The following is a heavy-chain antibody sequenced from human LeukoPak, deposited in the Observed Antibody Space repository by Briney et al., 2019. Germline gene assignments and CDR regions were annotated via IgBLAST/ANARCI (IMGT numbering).Heavy chain of an antibody. CDR1: GGSISSYY. Sequence: SETLSLTCTVSGGSISSYYWSWLRQPPGKGLEWIGYIFYSGSTNYNPALKSRVTISVDTSKNQFSLKLSSVTAADTAVYYCARGLQGFDPWGQGTLVTVSS. CDR2: IFYSGST. V-gene: IGHV4-59*01. CDR3: ARGLQGFDP. D-gene: IGHD3-16*01. J-gene: IGHJ5*02.